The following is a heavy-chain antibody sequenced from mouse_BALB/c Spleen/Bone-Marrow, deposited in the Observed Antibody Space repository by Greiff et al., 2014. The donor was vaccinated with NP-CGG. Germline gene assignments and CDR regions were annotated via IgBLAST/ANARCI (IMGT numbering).Heavy chain of an antibody. CDR2: INPYNGET. Sequence: VQLQQSGPELVKPGASVKISCKASGYSFTGYFMNWVKQSHGKSLEWIGRINPYNGETFYNQKLKGKATLTAGKSSSTAHMEFLSLTSEDSAVYYCGRGAKKYGNYLDYWGQGTTLTVSS. J-gene: IGHJ2*01. CDR1: GYSFTGYF. V-gene: IGHV1-37*01. CDR3: GRGAKKYGNYLDY. D-gene: IGHD2-10*02.